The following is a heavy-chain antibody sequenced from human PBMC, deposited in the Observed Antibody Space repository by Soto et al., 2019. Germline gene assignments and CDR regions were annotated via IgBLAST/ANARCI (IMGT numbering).Heavy chain of an antibody. D-gene: IGHD6-6*01. CDR1: GGSISSGGYY. V-gene: IGHV4-31*03. CDR3: ARDRIAARRGGWFDP. CDR2: IYYSGST. Sequence: SETLSLTCTVSGGSISSGGYYWSWIRQHPGKGLEWIGYIYYSGSTYYNPSLKSRVTISVDTSKNQFSLKLSSVTAADTAVYYCARDRIAARRGGWFDPWGQGTLVTVSS. J-gene: IGHJ5*02.